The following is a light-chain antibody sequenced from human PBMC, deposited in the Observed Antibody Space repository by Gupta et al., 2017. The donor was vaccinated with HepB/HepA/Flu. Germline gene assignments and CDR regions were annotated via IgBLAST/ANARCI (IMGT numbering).Light chain of an antibody. J-gene: IGKJ1*01. Sequence: EIVMTQSPATLSVSPGERATLSCRASQSVGTNLAWYQQRPGQAPRLRIYRATARATGVPARFSGSGYGTEFTLSISSRQSDDFAVYYCQQYNKWPPWTFGQGTKVEIK. CDR2: RAT. CDR1: QSVGTN. V-gene: IGKV3-15*01. CDR3: QQYNKWPPWT.